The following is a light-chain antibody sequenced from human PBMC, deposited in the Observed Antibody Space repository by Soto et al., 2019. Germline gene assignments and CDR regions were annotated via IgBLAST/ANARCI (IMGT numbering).Light chain of an antibody. CDR1: QSVSSSY. Sequence: EIVLTQSPGTLSLSPGERATLSCRASQSVSSSYLAWYQQKPGQAPRLLIYDASSRATGLPDRFSGSGSGTDFTLNIRRLEPEDFAVCYCQQYGSSPLTFGGGTQVESK. CDR3: QQYGSSPLT. J-gene: IGKJ4*01. V-gene: IGKV3-20*01. CDR2: DAS.